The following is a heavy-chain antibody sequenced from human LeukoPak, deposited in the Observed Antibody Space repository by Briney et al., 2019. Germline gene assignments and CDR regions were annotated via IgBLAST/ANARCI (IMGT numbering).Heavy chain of an antibody. CDR2: INPSGGNT. Sequence: ASVKVSCKASGYTFTNYYMHWVRQAPGPGLEWMGIINPSGGNTKYAQKFQGRVTMTRDTSISTAYMELSRLRSDDTAVYYCAGSIAVAGTRGWFDPWGQGTLVTVSS. D-gene: IGHD6-19*01. V-gene: IGHV1-46*01. CDR1: GYTFTNYY. CDR3: AGSIAVAGTRGWFDP. J-gene: IGHJ5*02.